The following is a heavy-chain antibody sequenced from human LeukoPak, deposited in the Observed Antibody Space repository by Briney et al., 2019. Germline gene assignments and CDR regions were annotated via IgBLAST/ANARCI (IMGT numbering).Heavy chain of an antibody. CDR1: GFNFSNYG. J-gene: IGHJ4*02. V-gene: IGHV3-30*02. D-gene: IGHD2-2*01. CDR3: AKGGIVVVPAAIPFDY. CDR2: IRYDGSNK. Sequence: GGSLRLSCAASGFNFSNYGMNWIRQTPGKGLEWVAFIRYDGSNKYYADSVKGRFTISRDNSKNTLYLQMNSLRAEDTAVYYSAKGGIVVVPAAIPFDYWGQGTLVTVSS.